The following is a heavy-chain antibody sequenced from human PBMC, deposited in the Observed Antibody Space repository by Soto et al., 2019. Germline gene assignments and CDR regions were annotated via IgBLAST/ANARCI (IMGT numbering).Heavy chain of an antibody. J-gene: IGHJ4*02. D-gene: IGHD5-12*01. CDR2: IYWDDNK. CDR1: GFSLSTSGVG. V-gene: IGHV2-5*02. CDR3: ARSFDVSGFFPDFDN. Sequence: QITLKESGPTLVKPTQTLTLTCTFSGFSLSTSGVGVGWIRQPPGKALEWLALIYWDDNKRYSPSLKSRLTITDDTSQNQVVLTMTNMDPVDTAKYYCARSFDVSGFFPDFDNWGQGSLVTVSS.